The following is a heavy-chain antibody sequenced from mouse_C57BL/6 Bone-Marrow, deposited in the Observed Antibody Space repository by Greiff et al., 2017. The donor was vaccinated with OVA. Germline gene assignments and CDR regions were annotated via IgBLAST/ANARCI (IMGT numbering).Heavy chain of an antibody. J-gene: IGHJ4*01. Sequence: QVQLKQSGAELVMPGASVKLSCKASGYTFTSYWMHWVKQRPGQGLEWIGEIDPSDSYTNYNQKFKGKSTLTVDKSSSTAYMQLSSLTSEDSAVYYCARGEDYARDYWGQGTSVTVSS. V-gene: IGHV1-69*01. CDR1: GYTFTSYW. CDR3: ARGEDYARDY. CDR2: IDPSDSYT.